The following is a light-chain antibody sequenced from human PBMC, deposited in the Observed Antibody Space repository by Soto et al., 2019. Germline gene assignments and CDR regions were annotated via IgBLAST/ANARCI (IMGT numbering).Light chain of an antibody. V-gene: IGKV3-20*01. CDR2: GAS. CDR1: QSVSSSF. Sequence: EIELTQSPGTLSLSPGERATLSCRASQSVSSSFLAWYQQKVGQAPRLLIYGASSRATGIPDRFSGSGSGTDFTLTISRLEPEDFAVYYCQQYGSSPRTFGQGTRLEI. J-gene: IGKJ5*01. CDR3: QQYGSSPRT.